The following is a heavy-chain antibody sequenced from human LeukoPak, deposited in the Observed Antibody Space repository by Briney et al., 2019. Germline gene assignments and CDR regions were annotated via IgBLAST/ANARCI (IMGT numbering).Heavy chain of an antibody. V-gene: IGHV1-2*02. D-gene: IGHD3-10*01. CDR3: ARVGLDGSGSYSPLDY. CDR2: INPNSGGT. J-gene: IGHJ4*02. Sequence: ASAKVSCKASGYTFTGYYMHWVRQAPGQGLEWMGWINPNSGGTNYAQKFQGRVTMTRDTSISTAYMELSRLRSDDTAVYYCARVGLDGSGSYSPLDYWGQGTLVTVSS. CDR1: GYTFTGYY.